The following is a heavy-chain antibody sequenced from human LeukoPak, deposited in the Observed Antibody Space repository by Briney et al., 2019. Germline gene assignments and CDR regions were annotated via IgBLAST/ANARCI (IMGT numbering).Heavy chain of an antibody. D-gene: IGHD6-19*01. CDR1: GGSISSHY. CDR3: ARGTAVAHDY. CDR2: IYYSGST. V-gene: IGHV4-59*11. J-gene: IGHJ4*02. Sequence: KPSETLSLTCTVSGGSISSHYWSRIRQPPGKGLEWIGYIYYSGSTNYNPSLKSRVTISVDTSRTQFSLKLSSVTAADTAVYYCARGTAVAHDYWGQGTLVTVSS.